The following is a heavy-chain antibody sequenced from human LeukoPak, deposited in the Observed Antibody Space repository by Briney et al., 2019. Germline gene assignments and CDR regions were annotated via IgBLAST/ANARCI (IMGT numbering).Heavy chain of an antibody. J-gene: IGHJ4*02. CDR3: ARDRWGYSYGGD. D-gene: IGHD5-18*01. CDR1: GFTFSSYG. V-gene: IGHV3-48*04. CDR2: ISSSGSTI. Sequence: HPGGSLRLSCAASGFTFSSYGMHWVRQAPGKGLEWVSYISSSGSTIYYADSVKGRFTISRDNAKNSLYLQMNSLRAEDTALYYCARDRWGYSYGGDWGQGTLVTVSS.